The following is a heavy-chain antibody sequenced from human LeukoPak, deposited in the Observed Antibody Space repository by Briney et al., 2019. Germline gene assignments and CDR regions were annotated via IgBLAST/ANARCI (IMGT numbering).Heavy chain of an antibody. J-gene: IGHJ4*02. CDR1: GYTFTGYY. CDR2: INPNSGGT. D-gene: IGHD3-22*01. CDR3: ATLYDSSGYYRPFFDY. Sequence: ASVKVSCKASGYTFTGYYMHWVRQAPGQGLEWMGWINPNSGGTNYAQKFQGRVTTTEDTSTDTAYMELSSLRSEDTAVYYCATLYDSSGYYRPFFDYWGQGTLVTVSS. V-gene: IGHV1-2*02.